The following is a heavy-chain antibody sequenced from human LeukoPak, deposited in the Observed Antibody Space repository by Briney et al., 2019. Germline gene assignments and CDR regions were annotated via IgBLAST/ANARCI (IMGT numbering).Heavy chain of an antibody. V-gene: IGHV1-18*01. CDR2: ISAYNGNT. Sequence: AASVKVSCKASGYTFTSYGISWVRQAPGQGLEWMGWISAYNGNTNYAQKLQGRVTMTTDTSTSTAYMELRSLRSDDTAVYYCARDGGAYYDSSGYLPWGQGTLVTVSS. CDR3: ARDGGAYYDSSGYLP. D-gene: IGHD3-22*01. CDR1: GYTFTSYG. J-gene: IGHJ5*02.